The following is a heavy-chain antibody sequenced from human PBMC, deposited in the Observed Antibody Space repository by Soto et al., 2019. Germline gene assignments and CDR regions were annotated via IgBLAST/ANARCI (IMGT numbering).Heavy chain of an antibody. J-gene: IGHJ3*02. D-gene: IGHD3-10*01. V-gene: IGHV4-31*03. CDR2: VSFSGNT. Sequence: QVLLQESGPGLVKPSQTLSLTCSFSGASLTSCSYYWNWIRQLPGRGLEWIGFVSFSGNTHYNPSLQSRVSISLDTSKNQFSLRLDSVTAAVTVVYYCAKGVNYFGTGSHFFDIWGQGTLVPVSS. CDR3: AKGVNYFGTGSHFFDI. CDR1: GASLTSCSYY.